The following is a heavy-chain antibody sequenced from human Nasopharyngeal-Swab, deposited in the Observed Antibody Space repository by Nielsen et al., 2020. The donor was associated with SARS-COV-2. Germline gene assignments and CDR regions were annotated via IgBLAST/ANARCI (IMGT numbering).Heavy chain of an antibody. CDR1: GFTFSSYW. D-gene: IGHD1-26*01. J-gene: IGHJ4*02. CDR2: IKQDGSEK. V-gene: IGHV3-7*01. Sequence: GESLKISCAASGFTFSSYWMSWVRQAPGKGLEWVANIKQDGSEKYYVDSVKGRFTISRDNAKNSLYLQMNSLRDEDTAVYYCARESQEGDFDYWGQGTLVTVSS. CDR3: ARESQEGDFDY.